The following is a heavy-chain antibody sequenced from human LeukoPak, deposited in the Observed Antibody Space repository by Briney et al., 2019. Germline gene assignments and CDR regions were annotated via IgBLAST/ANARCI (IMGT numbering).Heavy chain of an antibody. CDR3: AREGYYGSGSPPSLYFDY. D-gene: IGHD3-10*01. J-gene: IGHJ4*02. Sequence: GGSLRLSCAASGFTFRNYVIHWVRQAPGKGLEWVAVTSADLNVKLYADSVKGGFTISRDNSRSTLYLQMNSLRPEDTAIYYCAREGYYGSGSPPSLYFDYWGQGTLVTVSS. V-gene: IGHV3-30-3*01. CDR1: GFTFRNYV. CDR2: TSADLNVK.